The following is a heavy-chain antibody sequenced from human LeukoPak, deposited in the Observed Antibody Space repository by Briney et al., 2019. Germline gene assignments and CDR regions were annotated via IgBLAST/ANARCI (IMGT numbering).Heavy chain of an antibody. CDR3: AKDRPPTYYDFWSGSYYFDY. D-gene: IGHD3-3*01. V-gene: IGHV3-23*01. CDR1: GFTFTSYA. Sequence: PGGSLRLSCAASGFTFTSYAMTWVRQAPGKGLEWVSGISAGGGTTYYADSVKGRFSISRDNSKKTVYLQMNSLRAEDTAVYYCAKDRPPTYYDFWSGSYYFDYWGQGTLVTVSS. J-gene: IGHJ4*02. CDR2: ISAGGGTT.